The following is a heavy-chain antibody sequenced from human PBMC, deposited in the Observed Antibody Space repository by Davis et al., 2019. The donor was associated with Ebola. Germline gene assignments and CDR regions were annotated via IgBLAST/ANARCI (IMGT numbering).Heavy chain of an antibody. CDR1: GFTFDDYA. CDR3: ARGYSDY. J-gene: IGHJ4*02. Sequence: SLKISCAASGFTFDDYAMHWVRQAPGKGLEWVSGISWNSGSIGYADSVKGRFTISRDNAKNSLYLQMNSLRAEDTALYYCARGYSDYWGQGTLVTVSS. D-gene: IGHD2-15*01. CDR2: ISWNSGSI. V-gene: IGHV3-9*01.